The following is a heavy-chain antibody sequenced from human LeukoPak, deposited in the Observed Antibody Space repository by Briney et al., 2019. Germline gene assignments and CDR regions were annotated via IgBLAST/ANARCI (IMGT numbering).Heavy chain of an antibody. Sequence: GGSLRLSCAASGFTFSSYAMSWVRQAPGKGLEWVSSITGGHYATYNTDSVKGRYTISRDNAKNTLYLQMNSLRADDTAIYYCTKDPNGDYIGAFDPWGQGTLVTVSS. CDR1: GFTFSSYA. D-gene: IGHD4-17*01. J-gene: IGHJ5*02. CDR2: ITGGHYAT. CDR3: TKDPNGDYIGAFDP. V-gene: IGHV3-23*01.